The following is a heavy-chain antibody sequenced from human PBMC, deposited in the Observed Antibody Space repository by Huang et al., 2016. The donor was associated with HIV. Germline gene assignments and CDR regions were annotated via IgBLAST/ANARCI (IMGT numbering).Heavy chain of an antibody. CDR1: GYSFSNYW. J-gene: IGHJ3*02. D-gene: IGHD1-26*01. V-gene: IGHV5-51*03. CDR2: SCPGASDT. Sequence: EVQLVQSGAEVKKPGESLKISCKGSGYSFSNYWIGWVRQMAGKGLEGMGMSCPGASDTRYSPSFQGQVTISAVKSISTAYLQWSSLKASDTAMYYCASTASYSGSYRGAFDIWGQGTMVTVSS. CDR3: ASTASYSGSYRGAFDI.